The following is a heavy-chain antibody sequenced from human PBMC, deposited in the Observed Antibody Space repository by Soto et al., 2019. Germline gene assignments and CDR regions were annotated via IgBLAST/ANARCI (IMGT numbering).Heavy chain of an antibody. Sequence: EVQLLESGGGFVQPGGSLRLSCAASGFTFNDYAMAWVRQAPGQGLEWVAFICGSGGHSSYVGSVKGRFTISRDNVKNILSLDMSDLRAEDTALYYCAKDCRRLAVTGSAFDSWGQGTLVTVSS. V-gene: IGHV3-23*01. D-gene: IGHD6-19*01. CDR2: ICGSGGHS. CDR1: GFTFNDYA. CDR3: AKDCRRLAVTGSAFDS. J-gene: IGHJ4*02.